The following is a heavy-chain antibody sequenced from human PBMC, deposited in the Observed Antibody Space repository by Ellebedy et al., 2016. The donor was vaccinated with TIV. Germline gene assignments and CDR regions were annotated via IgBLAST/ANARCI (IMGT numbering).Heavy chain of an antibody. Sequence: GGSLRLSXAASGFTFSSYSMNWVRQAPGKGLEWVSYISSSSSTIYYADSVKGRFTISRDNAKNSLYLQMNSLRDEDTAVYYCAREHKTSSSWYVYDYWGQGTLVTVSS. V-gene: IGHV3-48*02. CDR2: ISSSSSTI. D-gene: IGHD6-13*01. CDR3: AREHKTSSSWYVYDY. J-gene: IGHJ4*02. CDR1: GFTFSSYS.